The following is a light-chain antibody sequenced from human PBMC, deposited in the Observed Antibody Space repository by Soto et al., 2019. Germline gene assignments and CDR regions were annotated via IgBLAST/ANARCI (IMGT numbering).Light chain of an antibody. CDR3: QHYNSYSEA. CDR1: QDISNY. Sequence: PSSFSASTGDGVTITCQASQDISNYLNWYQQKPGKAPKLLIYDASNLETGVPSRFSGSGSGTEFTLTISSLQPDDFATYYCQHYNSYSEAFGQGTKVDI. V-gene: IGKV1-33*01. CDR2: DAS. J-gene: IGKJ1*01.